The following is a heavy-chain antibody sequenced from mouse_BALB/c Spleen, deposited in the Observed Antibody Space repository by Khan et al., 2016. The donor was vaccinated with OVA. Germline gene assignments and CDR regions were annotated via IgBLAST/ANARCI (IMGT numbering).Heavy chain of an antibody. J-gene: IGHJ4*01. D-gene: IGHD2-3*01. CDR3: ARDGSRYNYAMDY. V-gene: IGHV3-2*02. Sequence: VQLKESGPGLAKPSQSLSLTCTVTGYSITSDYAWNWIRQFPGNKLEWMGYISSSGSTNYNPALKSRISITRDTSKNKFFLQLNSVTTESTATYYCARDGSRYNYAMDYWGQGTSVTVSS. CDR1: GYSITSDYA. CDR2: ISSSGST.